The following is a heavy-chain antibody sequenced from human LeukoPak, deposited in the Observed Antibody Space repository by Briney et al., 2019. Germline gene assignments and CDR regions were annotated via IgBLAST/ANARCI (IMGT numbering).Heavy chain of an antibody. V-gene: IGHV3-15*01. J-gene: IGHJ6*02. D-gene: IGHD2-2*01. Sequence: KSGGSLRLSCAASGLTFTDTWMSWVRQAPGKGLEWVGRINRKNDSGTIDYAAPVKSRFTISRDDSKNTLYLQMNSLKTEDTAVYYCTTDSSYYQWPFYGMDVWGQGTTVTVSS. CDR2: INRKNDSGTI. CDR1: GLTFTDTW. CDR3: TTDSSYYQWPFYGMDV.